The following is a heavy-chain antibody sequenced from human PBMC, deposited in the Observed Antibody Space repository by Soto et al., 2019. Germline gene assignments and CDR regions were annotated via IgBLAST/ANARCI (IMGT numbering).Heavy chain of an antibody. D-gene: IGHD2-2*01. CDR2: INHSGST. Sequence: SETLSLTCAVYGGSFSGYYWSWIRQPPGKGLEWIGEINHSGSTNYNPSLKSRVTISVDTSKNQFSLKLSSVTAADTAVYYCASQAVPAASYYYYYYYMDVWGKGTTVTVSS. V-gene: IGHV4-34*01. J-gene: IGHJ6*03. CDR3: ASQAVPAASYYYYYYYMDV. CDR1: GGSFSGYY.